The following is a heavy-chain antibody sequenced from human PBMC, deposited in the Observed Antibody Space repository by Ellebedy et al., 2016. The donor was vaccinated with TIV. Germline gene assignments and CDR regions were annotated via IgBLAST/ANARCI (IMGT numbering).Heavy chain of an antibody. CDR1: GGSISSYY. J-gene: IGHJ4*02. CDR2: IYDFEST. CDR3: ARGGSRYHSV. D-gene: IGHD2-2*01. V-gene: IGHV4-59*01. Sequence: SETLSLXXTVSGGSISSYYWSWIRQPPGKGLEWIGFIYDFESTNYKSSLESRVTISVDRTKNHVFLELRSVTAADTAIYYCARGGSRYHSVWGQGTLVTVSS.